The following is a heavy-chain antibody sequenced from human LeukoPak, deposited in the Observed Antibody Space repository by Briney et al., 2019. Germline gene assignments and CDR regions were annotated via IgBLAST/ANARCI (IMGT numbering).Heavy chain of an antibody. Sequence: WASVKVSCKASGYTFTSYAMNWVRQAPGQGLEWMGWINTNTGNPTYAQGFTGRFVFSLDTSVSTAYLQISNLKAEDIAVYYCARVVRGSSGYRYYFDYWGQGTLVTVSS. D-gene: IGHD3-22*01. CDR1: GYTFTSYA. CDR3: ARVVRGSSGYRYYFDY. J-gene: IGHJ4*02. V-gene: IGHV7-4-1*02. CDR2: INTNTGNP.